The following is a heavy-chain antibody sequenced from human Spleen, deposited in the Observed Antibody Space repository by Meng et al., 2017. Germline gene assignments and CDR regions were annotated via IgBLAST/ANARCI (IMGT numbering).Heavy chain of an antibody. V-gene: IGHV4-4*02. J-gene: IGHJ3*02. D-gene: IGHD1-1*01. CDR3: AACTKRYDNTDAFDI. CDR2: IYHSGGT. CDR1: GGSISNDNW. Sequence: QGQVQDSGPGLVKPSGTLSLTLAVSGGSISNDNWWSWVRQPPGKGLEWIGEIYHSGGTYYNPSLKSRVTMSVDKSKNQFSLKLSSVTAADTAVFYCAACTKRYDNTDAFDIWGQGTMVTVSS.